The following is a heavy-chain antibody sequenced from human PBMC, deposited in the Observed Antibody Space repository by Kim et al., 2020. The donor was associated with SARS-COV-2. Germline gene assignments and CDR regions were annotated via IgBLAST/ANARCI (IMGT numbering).Heavy chain of an antibody. CDR2: IYYSGST. V-gene: IGHV4-31*03. D-gene: IGHD2-2*01. CDR3: ARWGDIVVVPAALVDAFDI. Sequence: SETLSLTCTVSGGSISSGGYYWSWIRQHPGKGLEWIGYIYYSGSTYNPSLKSRVTISVDTSKNQFSLKLSSVTAADTAVYYCARWGDIVVVPAALVDAFDIWGQGTMVTVSS. J-gene: IGHJ3*02. CDR1: GGSISSGGYY.